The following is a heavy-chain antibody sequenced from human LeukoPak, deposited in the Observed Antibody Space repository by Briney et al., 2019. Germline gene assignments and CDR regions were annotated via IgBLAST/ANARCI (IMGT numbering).Heavy chain of an antibody. D-gene: IGHD3-22*01. CDR1: GFTFSSYG. V-gene: IGHV3-30*18. CDR3: AKGMTYYYDSSVDY. J-gene: IGHJ4*02. CDR2: ISYDGSNK. Sequence: PGRSLRLSCAASGFTFSSYGMHWVRQAPGKGLEWVAVISYDGSNKYYADSVKGRFSISRDNSKNTLYLQMNSLRAEDTAVYYCAKGMTYYYDSSVDYWGQGTLVTVSS.